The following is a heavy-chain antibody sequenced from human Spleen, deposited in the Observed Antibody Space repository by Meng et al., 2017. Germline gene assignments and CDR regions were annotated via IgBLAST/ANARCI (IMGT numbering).Heavy chain of an antibody. CDR3: ARVYGDSEYYFDY. J-gene: IGHJ4*02. CDR2: IYHSGST. V-gene: IGHV4-38-2*01. CDR1: GYSISSGYY. D-gene: IGHD4-17*01. Sequence: SETLSLTCAVSGYSISSGYYWGWIRQPPGKGLEWIGSIYHSGSTYYNPSLKSRVTISVDMSKNQFSLKLSSVTAADTAVYYCARVYGDSEYYFDYWGQGTLVTVSS.